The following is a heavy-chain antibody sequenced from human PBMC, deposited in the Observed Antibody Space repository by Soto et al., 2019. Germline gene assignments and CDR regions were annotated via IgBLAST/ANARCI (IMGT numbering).Heavy chain of an antibody. D-gene: IGHD6-19*01. CDR3: ARGSNVAVAGFGLDD. CDR1: GGSISSYY. V-gene: IGHV4-59*01. Sequence: QVQLQESGPGLVKPSETLSLTCTVSGGSISSYYWSWIRQPPGKGLEWIGYIYYSGSTNYNPSLKSRVTISVDTSRNLFSLKLSSVTAADTAVYYCARGSNVAVAGFGLDDWGQGTLVTVSS. CDR2: IYYSGST. J-gene: IGHJ4*02.